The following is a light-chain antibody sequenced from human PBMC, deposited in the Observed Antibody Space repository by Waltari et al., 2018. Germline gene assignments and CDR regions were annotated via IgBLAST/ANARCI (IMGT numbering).Light chain of an antibody. CDR3: CSYAGSSTYVL. V-gene: IGLV2-23*01. CDR2: EGS. Sequence: QSALTQPASVSGSLGQPITISCTGANSDVGTYNLVSWYQQHPGKAPKLMIYEGSKRPSGVSNRFPGSQSGKTASLTISGLQAEDDGDYYCCSYAGSSTYVLFGGGTKLTVL. J-gene: IGLJ2*01. CDR1: NSDVGTYNL.